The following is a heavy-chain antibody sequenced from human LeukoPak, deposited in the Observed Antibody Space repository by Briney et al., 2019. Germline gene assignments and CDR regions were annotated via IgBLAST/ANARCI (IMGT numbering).Heavy chain of an antibody. CDR2: ISGSGAST. J-gene: IGHJ4*02. V-gene: IGHV3-23*01. D-gene: IGHD2-2*01. CDR3: AKFIVVVPAATTYYFDY. Sequence: PGGSLRLSCAASGFTFSSYAMSWVRQAPGKGLEWVSAISGSGASTYYADSVKGRSTISRDNSKNTLYLQMNSLRAEDTAVYYCAKFIVVVPAATTYYFDYWGQGTLVTVSS. CDR1: GFTFSSYA.